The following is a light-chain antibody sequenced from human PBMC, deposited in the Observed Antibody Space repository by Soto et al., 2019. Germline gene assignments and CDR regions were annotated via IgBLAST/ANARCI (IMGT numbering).Light chain of an antibody. Sequence: EIVLTQSPATLSLSPGDRATLSCRASQNVRTYLGWYQQKPGQAPRLLIYDASNRATGIPARFSGSGSGTDITLTISSLEPEDFAVYYCQQRATWLPFTFGPGTKVDLK. CDR1: QNVRTY. V-gene: IGKV3-11*01. CDR2: DAS. J-gene: IGKJ3*01. CDR3: QQRATWLPFT.